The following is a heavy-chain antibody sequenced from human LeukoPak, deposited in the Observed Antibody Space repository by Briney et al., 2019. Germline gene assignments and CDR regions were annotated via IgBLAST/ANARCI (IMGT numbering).Heavy chain of an antibody. CDR2: ISSGGGSI. V-gene: IGHV3-48*02. CDR1: GFTFSSYT. J-gene: IGHJ4*02. Sequence: GGSLRLSCAASGFTFSSYTMNWVRQAPGQGLEWVSYISSGGGSIFYADSVKGRFSISRDNAKNSLYLQMNSLRDDDTAVYFCAREVRGTYLDYWGQGTLVTVSS. D-gene: IGHD4/OR15-4a*01. CDR3: AREVRGTYLDY.